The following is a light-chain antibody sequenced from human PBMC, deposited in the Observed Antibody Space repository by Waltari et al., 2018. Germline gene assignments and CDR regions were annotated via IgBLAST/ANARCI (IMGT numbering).Light chain of an antibody. CDR2: LDD. Sequence: QSVLTQPPSVSEAPRQRVTISCSGRSSNIGKNGVNWYQHLPGEAPKLLIFLDDLLPAGVSDRVSGSKSGTSASLAISGLQPQDEADYYCSTWDDSLNAWVFGGGTKLTVL. CDR3: STWDDSLNAWV. J-gene: IGLJ3*02. V-gene: IGLV1-36*01. CDR1: SSNIGKNG.